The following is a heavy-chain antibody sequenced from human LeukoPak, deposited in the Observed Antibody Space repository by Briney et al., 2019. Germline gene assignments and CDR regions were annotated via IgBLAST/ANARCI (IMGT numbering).Heavy chain of an antibody. D-gene: IGHD2-2*01. CDR3: AKGTGIVVVPAEYY. Sequence: GGSLRLSCAASGFTFSSYAMSWVRQAPGRGLEWVSAISGSGGSTYYADSVKGRFTISRDNSKNTLYLQMNSLRAEDTAVYYCAKGTGIVVVPAEYYWGQGTLVTVSS. J-gene: IGHJ4*02. CDR2: ISGSGGST. V-gene: IGHV3-23*01. CDR1: GFTFSSYA.